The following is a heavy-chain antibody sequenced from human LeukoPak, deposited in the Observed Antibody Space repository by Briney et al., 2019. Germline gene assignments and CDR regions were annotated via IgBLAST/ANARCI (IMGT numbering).Heavy chain of an antibody. D-gene: IGHD2-15*01. CDR2: INWNGGST. Sequence: GGSLRLSCAASGFTFDDYGMSWVRQAPGKGLEWVSGINWNGGSTGYADSVKGRFTISRDNAKNSLYLQMNSLRAEDTALYYCARSGYCSGGSCFKPYYYYYMDVWGKGTTVTVSS. J-gene: IGHJ6*03. CDR1: GFTFDDYG. V-gene: IGHV3-20*04. CDR3: ARSGYCSGGSCFKPYYYYYMDV.